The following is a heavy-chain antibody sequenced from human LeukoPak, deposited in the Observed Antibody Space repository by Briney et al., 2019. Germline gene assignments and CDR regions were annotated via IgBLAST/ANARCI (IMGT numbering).Heavy chain of an antibody. J-gene: IGHJ4*02. Sequence: GGSLRLSCAAAGFTFSSYWMSWVRQAPGKGLEWVANIKQDGSEKYYVDSVKGRFTISRDSAKNSLYLQMNSLRAEDTALYYCAKGYSYGLTYYFDYWGQGTLVTVSS. CDR3: AKGYSYGLTYYFDY. CDR1: GFTFSSYW. V-gene: IGHV3-7*03. CDR2: IKQDGSEK. D-gene: IGHD5-18*01.